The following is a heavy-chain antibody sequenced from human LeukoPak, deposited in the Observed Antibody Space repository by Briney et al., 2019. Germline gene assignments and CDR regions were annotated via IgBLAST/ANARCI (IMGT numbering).Heavy chain of an antibody. D-gene: IGHD1-26*01. V-gene: IGHV4-61*02. CDR1: GGSISGDNYY. Sequence: PSQTLSPTCTVSGGSISGDNYYWSWTRQPAGEGLEWIGRISTSGSTSYNPSLKSRVTISLDTSKNQFSLKVSSVTAADTAVYYCARDAGGEWELLYFDYWGQGTLVTVSP. CDR2: ISTSGST. J-gene: IGHJ4*02. CDR3: ARDAGGEWELLYFDY.